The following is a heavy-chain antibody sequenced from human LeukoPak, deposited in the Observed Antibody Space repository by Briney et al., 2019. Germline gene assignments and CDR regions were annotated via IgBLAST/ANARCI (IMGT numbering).Heavy chain of an antibody. CDR2: LGPAGDT. J-gene: IGHJ4*02. CDR3: ARQSTPHGNFDY. Sequence: GGSLRLSCATSGFTLTNYAMHWVRQPAGEGLEWVSALGPAGDTFYPGSVRGRFSISRDNAKKSLFLQMNSLRVEDTAIYYCARQSTPHGNFDYWGQGTLVTVSS. V-gene: IGHV3-13*01. D-gene: IGHD5-24*01. CDR1: GFTLTNYA.